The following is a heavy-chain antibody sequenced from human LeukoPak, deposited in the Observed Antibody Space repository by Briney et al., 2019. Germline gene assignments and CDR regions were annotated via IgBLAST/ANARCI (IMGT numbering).Heavy chain of an antibody. V-gene: IGHV7-4-1*02. CDR1: GYTFTGYY. CDR2: INTNTGNP. D-gene: IGHD4-17*01. CDR3: ARGPYGDYDYYYYYMDV. J-gene: IGHJ6*03. Sequence: GASVKVSCKASGYTFTGYYMHWVRQAPGQGLEWMGWINTNTGNPTYAQGFTGRFVFSLDTSVSTAYLQISSLKAEDTAVYYCARGPYGDYDYYYYYMDVWGKGTTVTVSS.